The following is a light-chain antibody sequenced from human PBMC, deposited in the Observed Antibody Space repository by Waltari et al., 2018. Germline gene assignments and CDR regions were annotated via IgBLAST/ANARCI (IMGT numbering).Light chain of an antibody. CDR2: SNS. Sequence: QSVLTQSPSASATPGQRVTISCSGSSSNLGVNSVNWYQHVPGAAPRLLISSNSRRPSGVPGRFSGSKSGTSASLAISGLQSDDEADYYCAAWDSNVNAWLFGGGTKVTVL. CDR3: AAWDSNVNAWL. CDR1: SSNLGVNS. J-gene: IGLJ2*01. V-gene: IGLV1-44*01.